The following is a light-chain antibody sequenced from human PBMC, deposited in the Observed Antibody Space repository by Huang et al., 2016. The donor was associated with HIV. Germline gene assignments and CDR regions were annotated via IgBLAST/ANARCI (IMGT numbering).Light chain of an antibody. Sequence: EIVLTQSPATLSLSPGERATLTCRASQRVSSYLAWFQQKRGPAPWLLISDAFNRAPGIPDRFSGSGSGTDFTLTISNVEPEDFAVYYCQQRNNWPRTFGQGTKVEI. J-gene: IGKJ1*01. CDR1: QRVSSY. CDR2: DAF. V-gene: IGKV3-11*01. CDR3: QQRNNWPRT.